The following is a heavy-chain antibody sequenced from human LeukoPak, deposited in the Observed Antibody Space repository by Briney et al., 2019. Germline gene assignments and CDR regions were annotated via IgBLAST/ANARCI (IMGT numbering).Heavy chain of an antibody. Sequence: SETLSLTCTVSGGSVSSGSYYWSWIRQPPGKGLGWIGYIYYSGSTNYNPSLKGRVTISVDTSKNQFSLKLSSVTAADTAVYCCARYCSSTSCYISAFDIWGQGTMVTVSS. J-gene: IGHJ3*02. CDR1: GGSVSSGSYY. CDR3: ARYCSSTSCYISAFDI. CDR2: IYYSGST. D-gene: IGHD2-2*02. V-gene: IGHV4-61*01.